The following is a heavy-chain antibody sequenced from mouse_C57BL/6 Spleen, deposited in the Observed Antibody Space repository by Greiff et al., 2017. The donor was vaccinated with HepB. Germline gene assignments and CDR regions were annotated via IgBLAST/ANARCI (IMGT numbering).Heavy chain of an antibody. Sequence: QVQLQQSGAELARPGASVKLSCKASGYTFTSYGISWVKQSTGQGLEWIGEIYPRSGNTYYNEKFKGKATLTADKSSSTAYMELRSLTSEDSAVYFCARRSNYYYFDYWGQGTTLTVSS. J-gene: IGHJ2*01. CDR1: GYTFTSYG. CDR3: ARRSNYYYFDY. CDR2: IYPRSGNT. D-gene: IGHD2-5*01. V-gene: IGHV1-81*01.